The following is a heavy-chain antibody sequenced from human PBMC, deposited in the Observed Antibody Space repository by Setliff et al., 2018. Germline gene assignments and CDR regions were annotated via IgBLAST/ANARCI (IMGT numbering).Heavy chain of an antibody. J-gene: IGHJ4*02. CDR3: AKGDSSTRYFDY. Sequence: PGGSLRLSCAASRFTFSNYWMSWVRQAPGKGLEWVANIKEDGSNKYYADSVKGRFTISRDNSKNTLYLQMNSLRAEDTAVYYCAKGDSSTRYFDYWGQGTLVTVSS. V-gene: IGHV3-7*01. D-gene: IGHD6-13*01. CDR2: IKEDGSNK. CDR1: RFTFSNYW.